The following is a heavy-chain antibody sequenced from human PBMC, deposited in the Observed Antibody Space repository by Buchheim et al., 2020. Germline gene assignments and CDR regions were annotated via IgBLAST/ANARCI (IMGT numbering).Heavy chain of an antibody. V-gene: IGHV3-7*03. CDR1: GFTFSWNW. J-gene: IGHJ4*02. Sequence: EVQLLESGGGLVQPGGSLRVSCAASGFTFSWNWMSWVRQAPGKGLEWVANINQDGSEEDYVDSVKGRFTVSRDNAKNSLYLQMNSLRAEDTAVYYCVKVTSKGNFDYWGQGTL. CDR2: INQDGSEE. CDR3: VKVTSKGNFDY.